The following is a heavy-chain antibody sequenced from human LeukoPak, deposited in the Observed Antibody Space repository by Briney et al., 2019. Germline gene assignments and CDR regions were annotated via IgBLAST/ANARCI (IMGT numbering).Heavy chain of an antibody. D-gene: IGHD3-22*01. CDR2: IYYSGST. V-gene: IGHV4-59*01. CDR3: ARDYYDSSGYYSPDAFDI. Sequence: SETLSLTCTVSGGSISSYYWSWIRQPPGKGLEWIGYIYYSGSTNYNPSLKSRVTISVDTSKNQFSQKLSSVTAADTAVYYCARDYYDSSGYYSPDAFDIWGQGTMVTVSS. CDR1: GGSISSYY. J-gene: IGHJ3*02.